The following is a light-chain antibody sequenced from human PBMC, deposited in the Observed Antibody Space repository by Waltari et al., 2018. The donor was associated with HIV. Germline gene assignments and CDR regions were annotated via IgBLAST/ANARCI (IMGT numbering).Light chain of an antibody. CDR2: AAS. CDR3: QQLNSYPIT. CDR1: QGISSY. J-gene: IGKJ5*01. Sequence: DIQLTQSPSFLSASVGDRVTITCRASQGISSYLAWYQQKQGKAPKLLIYAASTWQSWVPSRFSGSGSGTEFTLTSSSLQPEDFATYYCQQLNSYPITFGQGTRLEIK. V-gene: IGKV1-9*01.